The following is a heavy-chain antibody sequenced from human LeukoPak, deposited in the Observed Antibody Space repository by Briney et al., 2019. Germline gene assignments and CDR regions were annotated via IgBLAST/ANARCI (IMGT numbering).Heavy chain of an antibody. CDR1: GFSFSDYY. Sequence: GGSLRLSCAASGFSFSDYYMSWIRQTPEEGLEWLSYISSSSDYKNYADSLKGRFTISRDNAKNSVYLQMNSLRAEDTAVYYCARQGLYDSSDFWTFQHWGQGTLVTVSS. CDR3: ARQGLYDSSDFWTFQH. D-gene: IGHD3/OR15-3a*01. J-gene: IGHJ1*01. V-gene: IGHV3-11*06. CDR2: ISSSSDYK.